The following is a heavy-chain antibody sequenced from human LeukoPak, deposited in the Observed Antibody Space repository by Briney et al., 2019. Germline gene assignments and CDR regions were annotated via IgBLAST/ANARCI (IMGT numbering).Heavy chain of an antibody. J-gene: IGHJ4*02. D-gene: IGHD3-3*01. CDR3: ARVPFFFWSHTGIDY. V-gene: IGHV4-34*01. Sequence: SETLSLTCTVSGGSISSYYWSWIRQPPGKGLEWIGEINHSGSTNYNPSLKSRVTISVDTSKNQFSLKLSSVTAADTAVYYCARVPFFFWSHTGIDYWGQGTLVTVSS. CDR1: GGSISSYY. CDR2: INHSGST.